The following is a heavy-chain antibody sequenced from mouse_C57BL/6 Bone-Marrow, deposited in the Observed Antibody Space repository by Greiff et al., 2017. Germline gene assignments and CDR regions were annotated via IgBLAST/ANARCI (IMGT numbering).Heavy chain of an antibody. D-gene: IGHD1-1*02. J-gene: IGHJ4*01. V-gene: IGHV5-9*01. CDR1: GFTFSSYT. Sequence: EVMLVESGGGLVKPGGSLKLSCAASGFTFSSYTMSWVRQTPEKRLEWVATISGGGGNTYYPDSVKGRFTISRDNAKNTLYLQMSSLRSEDTALYYCARRPYYFYYAMDYWGQGTSVTVSS. CDR3: ARRPYYFYYAMDY. CDR2: ISGGGGNT.